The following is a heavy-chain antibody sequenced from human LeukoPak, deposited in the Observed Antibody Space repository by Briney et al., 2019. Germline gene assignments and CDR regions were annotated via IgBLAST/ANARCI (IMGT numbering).Heavy chain of an antibody. CDR2: ILYSGST. CDR3: ARDAGYSGGWDN. Sequence: PSETLSLTCPVSGGSISSRSHYWGWIRQPPGRGLEWIGSILYSGSTYYNLSLKSRVTISVDTSKNQFSLKLSSVTAADTAVYYCARDAGYSGGWDNRGQGTLVTVSS. J-gene: IGHJ4*02. CDR1: GGSISSRSHY. V-gene: IGHV4-39*02. D-gene: IGHD6-19*01.